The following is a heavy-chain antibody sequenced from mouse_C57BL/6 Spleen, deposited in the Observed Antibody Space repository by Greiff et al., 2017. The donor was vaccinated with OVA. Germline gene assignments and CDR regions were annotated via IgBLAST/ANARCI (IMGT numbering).Heavy chain of an antibody. J-gene: IGHJ2*01. Sequence: QVQLQQSGAELVRPGTSVKVSCKASGYAFTNYLIEWVKQRPGQGLEWIGVINPGSGGTNYNEKFKGKATLTADKSSSTAYMQLSSLTSEDSAVYFCARSRITRDYFDDWGQGTTLTVSS. CDR2: INPGSGGT. CDR1: GYAFTNYL. D-gene: IGHD1-1*01. CDR3: ARSRITRDYFDD. V-gene: IGHV1-54*01.